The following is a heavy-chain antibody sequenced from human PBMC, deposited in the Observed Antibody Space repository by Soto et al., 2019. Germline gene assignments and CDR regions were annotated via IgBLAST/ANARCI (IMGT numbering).Heavy chain of an antibody. J-gene: IGHJ3*02. D-gene: IGHD3-22*01. V-gene: IGHV3-23*01. CDR3: AKDRITMIRVVPRDAFDI. Sequence: GGSLRLSCAASGFTFSSYAMSWVRQAPGKGLEWVSAISGSGGSTYYADSVKGRFTISRDNSKSTLYLQMNSLRAEDTAVYYCAKDRITMIRVVPRDAFDIWGQGTMVTVSS. CDR2: ISGSGGST. CDR1: GFTFSSYA.